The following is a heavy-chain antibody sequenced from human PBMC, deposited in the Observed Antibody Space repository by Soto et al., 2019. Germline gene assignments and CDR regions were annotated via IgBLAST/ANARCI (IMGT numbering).Heavy chain of an antibody. CDR1: GYSFTSYW. Sequence: PGESLKISCKGSGYSFTSYWISWVRQMPGKGLEWMGRIDPSDSYTNYSPSFQGHVTISADKSISTAYLQWSSLKASDTAMYYCARVVAAAGFYYYYGMDVWGQGTTVTVS. V-gene: IGHV5-10-1*01. J-gene: IGHJ6*02. CDR2: IDPSDSYT. CDR3: ARVVAAAGFYYYYGMDV. D-gene: IGHD6-13*01.